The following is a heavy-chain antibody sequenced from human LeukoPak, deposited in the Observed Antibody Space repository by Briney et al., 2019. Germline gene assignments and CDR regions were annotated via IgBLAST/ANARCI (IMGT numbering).Heavy chain of an antibody. J-gene: IGHJ6*03. Sequence: ASVKVSCKASGGTFSSYAISWVRQAPGQGLEWMGRIIPIFGTANYAQEFQGRVTITTDESTSTAYMELSSLRSEDTAVYYCARGEGSGWFLADYYYMDVWGKGTTVTVSS. CDR3: ARGEGSGWFLADYYYMDV. V-gene: IGHV1-69*05. D-gene: IGHD6-19*01. CDR1: GGTFSSYA. CDR2: IIPIFGTA.